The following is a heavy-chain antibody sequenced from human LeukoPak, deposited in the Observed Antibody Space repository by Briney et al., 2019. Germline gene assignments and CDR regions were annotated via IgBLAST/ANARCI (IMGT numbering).Heavy chain of an antibody. D-gene: IGHD3-10*01. CDR2: INHSGST. Sequence: SETLSLTCAVYGGSFSGYYWSWIRRPPGRGLEWIGEINHSGSTNYNPSLKSRVTISVDTSKNQFSLKLSSVTAADTAVYYCARDRYERYYGSGSYYMDVWGKGTTVTVSS. CDR3: ARDRYERYYGSGSYYMDV. V-gene: IGHV4-34*01. CDR1: GGSFSGYY. J-gene: IGHJ6*03.